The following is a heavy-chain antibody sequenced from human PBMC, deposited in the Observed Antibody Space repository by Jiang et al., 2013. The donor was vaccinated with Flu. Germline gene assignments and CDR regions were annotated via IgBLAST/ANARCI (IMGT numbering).Heavy chain of an antibody. J-gene: IGHJ6*02. CDR2: ISGSGGST. D-gene: IGHD3-10*01. CDR1: GFTFSSYA. V-gene: IGHV3-23*04. CDR3: AKDLWFGELLGYYYGMDV. Sequence: LVESGGGLVQPGGSLRLSCAASGFTFSSYAMSWVRQAPGKGLEWVSAISGSGGSTYYADSVKGRFTISRDNSKNTLYLQMNSLRAEDTAVYYCAKDLWFGELLGYYYGMDVWGQGTTVTVSS.